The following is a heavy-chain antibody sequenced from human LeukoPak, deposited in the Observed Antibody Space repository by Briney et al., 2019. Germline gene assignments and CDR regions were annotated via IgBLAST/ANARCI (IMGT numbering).Heavy chain of an antibody. CDR2: IESDGSTK. CDR3: AREHRGAGATGDY. J-gene: IGHJ4*02. CDR1: GFTFSSHW. Sequence: GRSLRLSCAASGFTFSSHWMHWVRQAPGKGLVWVSRIESDGSTKMYADSVRGRFTISRDNAKNTLYLQMNSLRAEDTAIYYCAREHRGAGATGDYWGQGPLVTVSS. D-gene: IGHD1-26*01. V-gene: IGHV3-74*03.